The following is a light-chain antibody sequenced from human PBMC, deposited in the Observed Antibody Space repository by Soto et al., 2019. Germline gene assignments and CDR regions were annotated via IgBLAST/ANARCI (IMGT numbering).Light chain of an antibody. V-gene: IGKV3-20*01. J-gene: IGKJ1*01. CDR1: QSVSSSY. Sequence: EIVLTQSPGTLSLSPGERATLSCRASQSVSSSYLAWYQQQPGQAPRLLIYGASSRATGIPDRFSCSGSGTDFTHTISRLEPADFAVYYCQQYGSSPWTFGQGTKVEIK. CDR2: GAS. CDR3: QQYGSSPWT.